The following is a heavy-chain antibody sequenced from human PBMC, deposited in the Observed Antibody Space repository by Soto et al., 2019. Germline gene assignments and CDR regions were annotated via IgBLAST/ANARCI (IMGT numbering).Heavy chain of an antibody. V-gene: IGHV1-24*01. Sequence: ASVKVSCKVSGYTLTELSMHWVRQAPGKGLEWMGGFDPEDGETIYAQKFQGRVTMTEDTSTDTAYMELSSLRSEDTAVYYCALSGYCSSTSCSSSSYYYYGMDVWGQGTTVTVSS. D-gene: IGHD2-2*01. J-gene: IGHJ6*02. CDR1: GYTLTELS. CDR3: ALSGYCSSTSCSSSSYYYYGMDV. CDR2: FDPEDGET.